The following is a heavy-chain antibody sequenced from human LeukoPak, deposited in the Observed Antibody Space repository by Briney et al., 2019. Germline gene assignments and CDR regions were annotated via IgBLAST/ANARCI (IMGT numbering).Heavy chain of an antibody. V-gene: IGHV1-3*01. Sequence: ASVKVSCKASGYTFTSYAMHWVRQAPGQRLEWXXXXXXGNGNTKYSQKFQGRVTITRDTSASTAYMELSSLRSEDTAVYYCARGGYCSGGSCSRGSKTLDYWGQGTLVTVSS. CDR3: ARGGYCSGGSCSRGSKTLDY. CDR2: XXXGNGNT. CDR1: GYTFTSYA. J-gene: IGHJ4*02. D-gene: IGHD2-15*01.